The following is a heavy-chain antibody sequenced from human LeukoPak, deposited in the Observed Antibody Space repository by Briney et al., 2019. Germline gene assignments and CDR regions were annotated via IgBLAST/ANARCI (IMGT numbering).Heavy chain of an antibody. CDR1: GYTFTGYY. CDR3: ARVSLPPIYMDV. D-gene: IGHD2-15*01. J-gene: IGHJ6*03. V-gene: IGHV1-2*02. Sequence: ASVKVSCKASGYTFTGYYMHWVRQAPGQGLEWMGWVNPNSGGTNYAQKFQGRVTMTRDTSISTAYMELSRLRSDDTAVYYCARVSLPPIYMDVWGKGTTVTVSS. CDR2: VNPNSGGT.